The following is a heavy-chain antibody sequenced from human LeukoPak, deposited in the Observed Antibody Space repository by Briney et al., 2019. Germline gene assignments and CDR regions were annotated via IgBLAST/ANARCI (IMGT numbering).Heavy chain of an antibody. Sequence: GGSLRLSCAASGFTFSSYAMSWVRQAPGKGLEWVSSISSSSYIYYADSVKGRFTISRDNAKNSLYLQMNSLRAEDTAVYYCARGDTAMGYGGYYFDYWGQGTLVTVSS. CDR1: GFTFSSYA. J-gene: IGHJ4*02. D-gene: IGHD5-18*01. CDR3: ARGDTAMGYGGYYFDY. CDR2: ISSSSYI. V-gene: IGHV3-21*01.